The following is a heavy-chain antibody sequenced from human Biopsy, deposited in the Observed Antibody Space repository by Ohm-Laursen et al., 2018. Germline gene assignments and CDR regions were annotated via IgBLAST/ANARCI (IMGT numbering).Heavy chain of an antibody. D-gene: IGHD3-9*01. CDR3: ARDETGSSVFGPYYYGMDV. CDR1: GYSFTKYY. Sequence: ASVTVSCKVSGYSFTKYYINWVRQAPGQGLEWMGIINPTGGTTSYAEKLQGRVTLTRDTSTGTVYLELNSLIYEDTALYYCARDETGSSVFGPYYYGMDVWGQGTTVTVSS. V-gene: IGHV1-46*01. CDR2: INPTGGTT. J-gene: IGHJ6*02.